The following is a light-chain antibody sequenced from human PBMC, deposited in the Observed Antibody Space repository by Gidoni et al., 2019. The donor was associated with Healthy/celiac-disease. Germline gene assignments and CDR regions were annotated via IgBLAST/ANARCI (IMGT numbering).Light chain of an antibody. Sequence: ELVFTQSPATLSLSPGERATLSCRASQSVSSYLAWYQQKPGQAPRLLIYDASNRATGIPARFSGSGSGTDFALTISSLEPEDFAVYYCQQRSNWPLYTFGQGTKLEIK. J-gene: IGKJ2*01. V-gene: IGKV3-11*01. CDR3: QQRSNWPLYT. CDR1: QSVSSY. CDR2: DAS.